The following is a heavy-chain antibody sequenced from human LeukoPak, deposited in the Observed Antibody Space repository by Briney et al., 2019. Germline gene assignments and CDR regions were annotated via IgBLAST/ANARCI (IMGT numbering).Heavy chain of an antibody. CDR2: INPNSGGT. J-gene: IGHJ6*02. V-gene: IGHV1-2*02. Sequence: ASVKVSCKASGYTFTGYYMHWVRQAPGQGLEWMGWINPNSGGTNYAQKFQGRVTMTRDTSISTAYMELSRLRSDDTAVYYCARGRWYCSGGSCYYYYYSMDVWGQGTTVTVSS. D-gene: IGHD2-15*01. CDR1: GYTFTGYY. CDR3: ARGRWYCSGGSCYYYYYSMDV.